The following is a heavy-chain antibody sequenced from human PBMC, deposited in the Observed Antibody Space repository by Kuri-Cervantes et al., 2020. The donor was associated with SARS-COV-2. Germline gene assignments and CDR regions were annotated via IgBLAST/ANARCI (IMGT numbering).Heavy chain of an antibody. V-gene: IGHV1-69*10. CDR1: GGTFSSYA. Sequence: SVKVSCKASGGTFSSYAISWVRQAPGQGLEWMGGIIPILGIANYAQKFQGRVTITADKSTSTAYMELSSLRSEDTAVYYCASGVIRDCGDDCPPGYYYYGMDVWGQGTTVTVSS. CDR3: ASGVIRDCGDDCPPGYYYYGMDV. D-gene: IGHD2-21*02. J-gene: IGHJ6*02. CDR2: IIPILGIA.